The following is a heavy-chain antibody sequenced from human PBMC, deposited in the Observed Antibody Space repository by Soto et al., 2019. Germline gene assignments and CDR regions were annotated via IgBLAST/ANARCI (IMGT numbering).Heavy chain of an antibody. Sequence: ASVKVSCKVSGYTLTELSMHWVRQAPGKGLEWMGGFDPEDGETIYAQKFQGRVTMTEDTSTDTAYMELSSLRSEDTAVYYCWGGDSSSSQFDYWGQGTLVTVSS. CDR1: GYTLTELS. CDR3: WGGDSSSSQFDY. CDR2: FDPEDGET. V-gene: IGHV1-24*01. D-gene: IGHD6-6*01. J-gene: IGHJ4*02.